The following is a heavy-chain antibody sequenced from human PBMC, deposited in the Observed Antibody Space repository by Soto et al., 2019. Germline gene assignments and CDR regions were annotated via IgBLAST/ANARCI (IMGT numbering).Heavy chain of an antibody. CDR1: GGSISSYY. D-gene: IGHD3-10*01. J-gene: IGHJ4*02. CDR3: ARHGSESYYYFDF. CDR2: VYYSGSA. Sequence: SETLSLTCTVSGGSISSYYWGWIRQPPGKGLEWVGSVYYSGSAYHNPSLKSRVTISVDTSKNQFSLTLSSVIAADTAVYYCARHGSESYYYFDFWGLGNLVTVSS. V-gene: IGHV4-39*01.